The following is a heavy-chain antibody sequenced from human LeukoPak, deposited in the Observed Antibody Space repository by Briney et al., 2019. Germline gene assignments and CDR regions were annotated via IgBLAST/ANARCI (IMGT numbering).Heavy chain of an antibody. CDR2: IYYSGST. V-gene: IGHV4-39*07. J-gene: IGHJ6*03. D-gene: IGHD4-23*01. CDR3: ARVSGNSVYYYYYMDV. Sequence: PSETLSLTCTVSGGSISSSSYYWGWIRQPPGKGLEWIGSIYYSGSTYYNPSLKSRVTISVDTSKNQFSLKLSSVTAADTAVYYCARVSGNSVYYYYYMDVWGKGTTVTVSS. CDR1: GGSISSSSYY.